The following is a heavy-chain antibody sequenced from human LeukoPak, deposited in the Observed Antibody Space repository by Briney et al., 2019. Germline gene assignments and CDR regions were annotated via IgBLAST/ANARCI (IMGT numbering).Heavy chain of an antibody. V-gene: IGHV3-9*01. J-gene: IGHJ4*02. CDR3: ATYRHLPY. CDR2: ISWNSGSI. Sequence: PGRSLRLSCAASGFTFDDYAMHWVRQAPGKGLEWVSGISWNSGSIGYADSVKGRFTISRDNAKNSLYLQMTSLRAEDTALYYCATYRHLPYWGQGTLVTVSS. D-gene: IGHD2-2*02. CDR1: GFTFDDYA.